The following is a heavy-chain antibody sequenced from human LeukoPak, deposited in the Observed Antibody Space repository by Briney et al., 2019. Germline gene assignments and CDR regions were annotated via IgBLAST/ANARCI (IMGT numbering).Heavy chain of an antibody. V-gene: IGHV3-9*01. CDR1: GFTFDDYA. J-gene: IGHJ4*02. Sequence: GRSLRLSCAASGFTFDDYAMHWVRQAPGKGLEWVSGISWNSGSIGYADSVKGRFTISRDNANNSLYLQMNSLRAEDTALYYCAKGGDYGDYEGFDYWGQGTLVTVSS. D-gene: IGHD4-17*01. CDR3: AKGGDYGDYEGFDY. CDR2: ISWNSGSI.